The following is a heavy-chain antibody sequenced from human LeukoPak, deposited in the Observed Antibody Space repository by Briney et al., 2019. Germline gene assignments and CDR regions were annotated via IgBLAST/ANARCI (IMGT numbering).Heavy chain of an antibody. CDR2: ISGSGGST. CDR1: GFTFSSYA. J-gene: IGHJ6*02. V-gene: IGHV3-23*01. CDR3: ARDRQYYDFWSGYYNRDAFYYYGMDI. Sequence: GGSLRLSCAASGFTFSSYAMSWVRQAPGKGLEWVSAISGSGGSTYYADSVKGRFTISRDNAKNSLYLQMNSLRAEDTAVYYCARDRQYYDFWSGYYNRDAFYYYGMDIWGQGTTATVSS. D-gene: IGHD3-3*01.